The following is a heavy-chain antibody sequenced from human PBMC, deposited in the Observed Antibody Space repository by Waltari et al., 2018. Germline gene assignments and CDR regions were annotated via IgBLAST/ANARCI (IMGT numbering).Heavy chain of an antibody. CDR1: GGSISSGGYY. V-gene: IGHV4-31*03. D-gene: IGHD1-26*01. CDR2: IYYSGST. CDR3: ARSKWEPPNAFDI. J-gene: IGHJ3*02. Sequence: QVQLQESGPGLVKPSQTLSLTCTVSGGSISSGGYYWSWIRQHPGQGLEWIGYIYYSGSTYDTPSLKRRGMISVDASKNQFSLRVGSVTAADTAVYYCARSKWEPPNAFDIWGQGTMVTVSS.